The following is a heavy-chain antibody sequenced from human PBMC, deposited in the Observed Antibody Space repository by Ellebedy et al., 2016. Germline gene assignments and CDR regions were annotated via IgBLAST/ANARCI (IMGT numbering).Heavy chain of an antibody. CDR1: GGTFSSYA. CDR2: IIPIFGTA. CDR3: ARVCPDVGAAACFDY. V-gene: IGHV1-69*13. Sequence: SVKVSCXASGGTFSSYAISWVRQAPGQGLEWMGGIIPIFGTANYAQKFQGRVTITADESTSTAYMELSSLRSEDTAVYYCARVCPDVGAAACFDYWGQGTLVTVSS. J-gene: IGHJ4*02. D-gene: IGHD1-26*01.